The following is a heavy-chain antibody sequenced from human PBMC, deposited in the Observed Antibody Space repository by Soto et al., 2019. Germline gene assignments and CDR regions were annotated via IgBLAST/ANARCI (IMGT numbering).Heavy chain of an antibody. Sequence: QVQLQESGPGLVKPSQTLSLTCTVSGDSFSSDDYYWSWIRQPPGKGLEWIGYISYRVDTYYSPSLKSRVTMSIDTSKNQFSRNVSSVTAADTAVYYCARVAGVAYCGGDCYHFDYWGQGTLVTVSS. V-gene: IGHV4-30-4*01. CDR3: ARVAGVAYCGGDCYHFDY. CDR2: ISYRVDT. CDR1: GDSFSSDDYY. D-gene: IGHD2-21*02. J-gene: IGHJ4*02.